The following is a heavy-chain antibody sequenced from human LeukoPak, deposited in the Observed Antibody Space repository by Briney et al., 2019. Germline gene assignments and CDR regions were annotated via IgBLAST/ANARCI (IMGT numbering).Heavy chain of an antibody. CDR2: ISGSGGST. CDR3: AKGLPTFSSSSWYFDY. V-gene: IGHV3-23*01. J-gene: IGHJ4*02. D-gene: IGHD6-6*01. Sequence: GGSLRLSCVASGFTFTNYAMSWVRQPPGKGLEWVSAISGSGGSTYYADSVKGRFSFSRDNSKNTLYLQMISLRAEDTAVYYCAKGLPTFSSSSWYFDYWGQGTLVTVSS. CDR1: GFTFTNYA.